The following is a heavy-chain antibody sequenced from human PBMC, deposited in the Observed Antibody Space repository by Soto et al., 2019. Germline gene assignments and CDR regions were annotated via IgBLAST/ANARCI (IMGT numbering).Heavy chain of an antibody. CDR2: INPSSGET. J-gene: IGHJ5*02. Sequence: QIQLVQSGPEVKKPGASVKVSCKASGYTFSTYGITWVRQAPGHGLEWMGWINPSSGETNYAQNFQGRVTVTTDTSVTTAYLEPRNLRSDVPAAYYCARDWYPRFDPWGQGTLVTVPS. V-gene: IGHV1-18*01. D-gene: IGHD6-13*01. CDR3: ARDWYPRFDP. CDR1: GYTFSTYG.